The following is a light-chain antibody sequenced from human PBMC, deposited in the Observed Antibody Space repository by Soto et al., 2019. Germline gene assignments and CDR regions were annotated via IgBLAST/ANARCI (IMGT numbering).Light chain of an antibody. CDR2: AAS. V-gene: IGKV1-17*01. J-gene: IGKJ2*01. Sequence: DIQMTQSPPSLSASVGDRVTITCRANQDIRNYLGWYQQNPGKAPKRLIYAASSLQSGVPSRFSGSRSGTEFTLTISSLQPEDFATYFCLQYNDYPYTFGQGTKLEF. CDR1: QDIRNY. CDR3: LQYNDYPYT.